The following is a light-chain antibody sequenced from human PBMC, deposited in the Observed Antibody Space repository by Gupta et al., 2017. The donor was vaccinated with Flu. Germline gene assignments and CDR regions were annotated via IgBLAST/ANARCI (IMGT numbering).Light chain of an antibody. CDR1: QSVSSSIY. CDR3: QQKSYSPWT. Sequence: EIVLTQSPATLSLSPGERATLSCRASQSVSSSIYLAWYQQKPGLAPRLLIYEADSRATGIPDRCSGSGSGTEFTPTSDRLEPEDFAVYYCQQKSYSPWTFGQGTKVEIK. CDR2: EAD. J-gene: IGKJ1*01. V-gene: IGKV3D-20*01.